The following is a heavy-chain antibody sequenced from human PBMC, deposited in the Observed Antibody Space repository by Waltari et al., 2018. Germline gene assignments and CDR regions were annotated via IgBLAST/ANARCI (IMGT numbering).Heavy chain of an antibody. CDR3: ARDRGRGLYLDS. J-gene: IGHJ4*02. D-gene: IGHD2-15*01. CDR2: VRGAWKT. Sequence: QLQLQESGPELVKPSGTLSLTCAVPGDSMRNTDCWRWVRQPPGKRLEWRGQVRGAWKTNYNPSFASRVTISLDTYNKQFSLKVTSATAADTAVYYCARDRGRGLYLDSWGPGILVTVSP. CDR1: GDSMRNTDC. V-gene: IGHV4-4*02.